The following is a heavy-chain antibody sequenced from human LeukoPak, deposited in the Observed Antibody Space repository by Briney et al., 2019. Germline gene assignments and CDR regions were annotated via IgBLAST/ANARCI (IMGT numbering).Heavy chain of an antibody. D-gene: IGHD3-10*01. CDR3: VKDGGAGYYGSGSYYDYYYYYGMDV. J-gene: IGHJ6*04. V-gene: IGHV3-64D*06. Sequence: GGSLRLSCSASGFTFSSYAMHWVRQAPGKGLEYVSAISSNGGSTYYADSVKRRFTISRDNSKTTLYLQMSSLRAEDMAVYYCVKDGGAGYYGSGSYYDYYYYYGMDVWGKGTTVTVSS. CDR1: GFTFSSYA. CDR2: ISSNGGST.